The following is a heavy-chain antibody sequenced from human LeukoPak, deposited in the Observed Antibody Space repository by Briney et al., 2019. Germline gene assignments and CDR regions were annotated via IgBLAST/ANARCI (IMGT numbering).Heavy chain of an antibody. V-gene: IGHV4-59*01. CDR3: ARDATAPPDY. D-gene: IGHD2-21*02. CDR1: GGSISSYY. Sequence: SETLSLTCTVSGGSISSYYWSWIRQPPGKGLEWIGYIYYSGSTNYNPSLKSRVTISVDTSKNQFSLKLSSVTAADTAVYYCARDATAPPDYWGQGTLVTVSS. CDR2: IYYSGST. J-gene: IGHJ4*02.